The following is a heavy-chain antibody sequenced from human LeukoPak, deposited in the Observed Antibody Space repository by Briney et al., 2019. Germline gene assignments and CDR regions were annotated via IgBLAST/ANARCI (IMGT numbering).Heavy chain of an antibody. CDR1: GGSISSYY. CDR3: ARTSPRAATFDY. D-gene: IGHD2-15*01. J-gene: IGHJ4*02. V-gene: IGHV4-4*07. Sequence: PSETLSLTCAVSGGSISSYYWSWIRQPAGKGLEWIGRIYTSGTTNYNPSLKSRVTMSVDTSKNQFSLNLNSVTAADTAVYYCARTSPRAATFDYWGPGTLVTVAS. CDR2: IYTSGTT.